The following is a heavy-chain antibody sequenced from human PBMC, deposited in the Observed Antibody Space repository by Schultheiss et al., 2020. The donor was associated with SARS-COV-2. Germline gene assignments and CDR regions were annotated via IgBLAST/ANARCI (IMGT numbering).Heavy chain of an antibody. CDR1: GGSISSGGYY. Sequence: SQTLSLTCTVSGGSISSGGYYWSWIRQHPGKGLEWIGYIYYSGSTYYNPSLKSRVTISVDKSKNQFSLKLSSVTAADTAVYYCARVDQLLFWFDPWGQGTLVTVSS. CDR3: ARVDQLLFWFDP. V-gene: IGHV4-31*03. J-gene: IGHJ5*02. D-gene: IGHD2-2*01. CDR2: IYYSGST.